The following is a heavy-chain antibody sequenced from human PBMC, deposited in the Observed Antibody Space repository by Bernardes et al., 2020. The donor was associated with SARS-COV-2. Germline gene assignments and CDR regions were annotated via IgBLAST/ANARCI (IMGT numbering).Heavy chain of an antibody. Sequence: AAVKDSCKASGYTFTTYGITWVRQAPGQGLEWMGWITVYNGITDYAQKFQDRVTLSTDTSTNTAYMELRSLRSDDTAVYYCARISSAWDFFDYWGQGTLVSVSS. CDR2: ITVYNGIT. J-gene: IGHJ4*02. CDR1: GYTFTTYG. CDR3: ARISSAWDFFDY. V-gene: IGHV1-18*04. D-gene: IGHD6-19*01.